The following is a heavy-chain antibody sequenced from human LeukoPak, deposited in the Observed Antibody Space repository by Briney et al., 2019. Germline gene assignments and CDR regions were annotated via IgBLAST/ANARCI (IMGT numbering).Heavy chain of an antibody. CDR2: IWYDKSNK. CDR1: GFTFSSYG. CDR3: AKVADSSGYPDY. V-gene: IGHV3-33*06. J-gene: IGHJ4*02. Sequence: PGGSLRLSCAASGFTFSSYGMNWVRQAPGKGLEWVAVIWYDKSNKYYADSVKGRFTISRDNSKNTLYLQMNSLRAEDTAVYYCAKVADSSGYPDYWGQGTLVTVSS. D-gene: IGHD3-22*01.